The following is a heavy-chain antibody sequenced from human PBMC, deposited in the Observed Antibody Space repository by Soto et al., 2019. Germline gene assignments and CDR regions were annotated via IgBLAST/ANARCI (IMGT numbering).Heavy chain of an antibody. J-gene: IGHJ6*02. CDR1: GFTFSSYA. CDR3: AKGVLVPAAIMYYYYGMDV. V-gene: IGHV3-23*01. Sequence: EVQLLESGGGLVQPGGSLRLSCAASGFTFSSYAMSWVRQAPGKGLEWVSAISGSGGSTYYADSVKGRFTISRDNSKNTLYLQMNSLRAEDTAVYYCAKGVLVPAAIMYYYYGMDVWGQGTTVTVSS. D-gene: IGHD2-2*01. CDR2: ISGSGGST.